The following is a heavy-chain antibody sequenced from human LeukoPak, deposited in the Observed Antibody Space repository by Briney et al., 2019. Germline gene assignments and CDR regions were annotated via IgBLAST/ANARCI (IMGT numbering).Heavy chain of an antibody. V-gene: IGHV4-59*01. D-gene: IGHD2/OR15-2a*01. CDR1: GGSISSYY. Sequence: SETLSLTCTVSGGSISSYYWSWIRQPPGEGLEWIGYIYYSGSTNYNPSLKSRVTLPVDTSKNQFSLKLSSVTAADTAVYYCARDPGDATFDYYYYMDVWGKGTTVTVSS. CDR3: ARDPGDATFDYYYYMDV. J-gene: IGHJ6*03. CDR2: IYYSGST.